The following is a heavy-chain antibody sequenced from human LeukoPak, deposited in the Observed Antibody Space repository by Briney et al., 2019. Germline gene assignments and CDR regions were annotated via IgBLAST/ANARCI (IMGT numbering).Heavy chain of an antibody. CDR2: IRTKGYSYAT. CDR1: RVTFCGSA. Sequence: GGSLRLSCAASRVTFCGSAMCWVRHASGGGVEWIGRIRTKGYSYATAYAASLQGRFTISRDDSKNTANLQMNSLTNEETFECYCGRPGYDGKEFWGQGTLVTVSS. D-gene: IGHD3-10*01. V-gene: IGHV3-73*01. J-gene: IGHJ4*02. CDR3: GRPGYDGKEF.